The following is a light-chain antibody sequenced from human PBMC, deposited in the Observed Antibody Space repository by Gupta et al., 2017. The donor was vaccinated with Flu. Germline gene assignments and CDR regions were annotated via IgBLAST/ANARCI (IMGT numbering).Light chain of an antibody. CDR1: SSDVGAYNY. J-gene: IGLJ3*02. Sequence: SVTISCTGTSSDVGAYNYVSWYQQYPGKVPKLLRYEVTKRPSGVPDRFSGSKSGNTASLTVSGLQAEDEGDFYCSSYVGGDRLVFGGGTKLTVL. CDR3: SSYVGGDRLV. V-gene: IGLV2-8*01. CDR2: EVT.